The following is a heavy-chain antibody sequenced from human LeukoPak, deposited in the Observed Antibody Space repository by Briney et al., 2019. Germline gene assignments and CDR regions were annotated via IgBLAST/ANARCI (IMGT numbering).Heavy chain of an antibody. CDR2: IKQEGSEK. Sequence: PGGSLRLSCAASGFTFSGYGRSWVGQAPGRGLGGGANIKQEGSEKYYVDSVKGRFTISRDNAKNSLYLQMNSLRAEDTAVYYCARGVMDIVVVIAIQDDAFDIWGQGTMVTVSS. J-gene: IGHJ3*02. CDR1: GFTFSGYG. D-gene: IGHD2-21*01. V-gene: IGHV3-7*01. CDR3: ARGVMDIVVVIAIQDDAFDI.